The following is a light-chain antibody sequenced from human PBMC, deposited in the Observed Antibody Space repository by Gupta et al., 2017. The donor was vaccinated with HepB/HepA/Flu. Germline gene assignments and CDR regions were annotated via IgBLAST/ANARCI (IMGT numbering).Light chain of an antibody. Sequence: DIQMTQSPSSLSASVGDRVTITCQASQDISNYLNWYQQKPGKATKLLIYDASNLEKGVPSRFSGSGSGTDFTFTISSLQPEYIATYYYQQYDNLPLTFGGGTKVEIK. CDR1: QDISNY. V-gene: IGKV1-33*01. CDR3: QQYDNLPLT. J-gene: IGKJ4*01. CDR2: DAS.